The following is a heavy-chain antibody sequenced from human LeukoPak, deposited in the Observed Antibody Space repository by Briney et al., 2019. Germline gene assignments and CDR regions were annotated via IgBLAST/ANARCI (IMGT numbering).Heavy chain of an antibody. CDR2: IIPIFGTA. CDR3: ARGIAVAPRDYYYGMDV. Sequence: GASVKVSCKASGGTFSSYAISWVRQAPGQGLEWMGGIIPIFGTANYAQKFQGRVTTTADKSTSTAYMELSSLRSEDTAVYYCARGIAVAPRDYYYGMDVWGKGTTVTVSS. CDR1: GGTFSSYA. V-gene: IGHV1-69*06. D-gene: IGHD6-19*01. J-gene: IGHJ6*04.